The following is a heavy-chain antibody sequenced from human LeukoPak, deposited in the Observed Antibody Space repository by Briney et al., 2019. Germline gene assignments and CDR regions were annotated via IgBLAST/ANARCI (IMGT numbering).Heavy chain of an antibody. CDR3: AKRPTMTTVTTPSWRVCDS. J-gene: IGHJ4*02. D-gene: IGHD4-17*01. V-gene: IGHV3-23*01. Sequence: GGSLRLSCAASGFTFSSYEMNWVRQAPGKGLEWVSAIGASGAYTFYADSVKGRFTISRDNSRNTLYLQMNSLRAKDTAVYYCAKRPTMTTVTTPSWRVCDSWGQGTLVTVSS. CDR2: IGASGAYT. CDR1: GFTFSSYE.